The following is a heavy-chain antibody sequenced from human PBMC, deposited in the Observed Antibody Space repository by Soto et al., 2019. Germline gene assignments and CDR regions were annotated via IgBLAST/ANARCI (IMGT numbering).Heavy chain of an antibody. CDR3: ARHQGPLFDY. V-gene: IGHV1-69*02. CDR1: GGTFSSYT. Sequence: QVQLVQSGAEVKKPGSSVKVSCKASGGTFSSYTISWVRQAPGQGLEWMGRIIPILGIANYAQKFQGRVTITADKSTSTAYMELSSLIYEDTAVYYCARHQGPLFDYWGQGTLVTVSS. CDR2: IIPILGIA. J-gene: IGHJ4*02.